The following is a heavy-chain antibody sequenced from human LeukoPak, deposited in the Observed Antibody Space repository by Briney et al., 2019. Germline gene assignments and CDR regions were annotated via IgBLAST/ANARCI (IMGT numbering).Heavy chain of an antibody. CDR3: ARVRSGWYTDFDY. J-gene: IGHJ4*02. CDR2: IYSGGST. Sequence: PGGSLRLSCAASGFTVSSNYMSWVRQAPGKGLEWVSVIYSGGSTYYADSVKGRFTISRDNAKNSLYLQMNSLRAEDTAVYYCARVRSGWYTDFDYWGQGTLVTVSS. CDR1: GFTVSSNY. D-gene: IGHD6-19*01. V-gene: IGHV3-53*01.